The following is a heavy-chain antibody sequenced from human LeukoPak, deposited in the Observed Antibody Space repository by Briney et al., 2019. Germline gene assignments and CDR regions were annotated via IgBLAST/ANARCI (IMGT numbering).Heavy chain of an antibody. CDR2: ISYDGGNK. Sequence: PGGSLRLSCAASGFTFSSYAMHWVRQAPGKGLEWVAVISYDGGNKYYADSVKGRFTISRDNSKNTLCLQMNSLRAEDTAVYYCAREYTSRFDYWGQGTLVTVSS. CDR3: AREYTSRFDY. D-gene: IGHD2-2*01. V-gene: IGHV3-30-3*01. J-gene: IGHJ4*02. CDR1: GFTFSSYA.